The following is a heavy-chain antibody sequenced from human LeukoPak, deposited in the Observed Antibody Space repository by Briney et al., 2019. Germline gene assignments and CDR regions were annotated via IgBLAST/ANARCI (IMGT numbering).Heavy chain of an antibody. CDR3: AREATIYDFWSGYLGAFDI. Sequence: SVKVSCKASGYTFSDYYMHWVRQAPGQGLEWMAGIIPIFGTANYAQKFQGRVTITADESTSTAYMELGSLRSEDTAVYYCAREATIYDFWSGYLGAFDIWGQGTMVTVSS. CDR1: GYTFSDYY. CDR2: IIPIFGTA. D-gene: IGHD3-3*01. J-gene: IGHJ3*02. V-gene: IGHV1-69*13.